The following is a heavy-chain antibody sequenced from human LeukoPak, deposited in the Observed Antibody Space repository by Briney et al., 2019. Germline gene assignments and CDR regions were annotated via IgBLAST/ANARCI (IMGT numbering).Heavy chain of an antibody. V-gene: IGHV4-59*08. J-gene: IGHJ3*02. CDR2: IYYSGST. CDR3: ARLVEYDFWGGYYRGSGAFDI. Sequence: SETLSLTCTVSGGSISSYYWSWIRQPPGKGLEWIGYIYYSGSTNYNPSLKSRVTISVDTSKNQFSLKLSSVTAADTAVYYCARLVEYDFWGGYYRGSGAFDIWGQGTMVTVSS. D-gene: IGHD3-3*01. CDR1: GGSISSYY.